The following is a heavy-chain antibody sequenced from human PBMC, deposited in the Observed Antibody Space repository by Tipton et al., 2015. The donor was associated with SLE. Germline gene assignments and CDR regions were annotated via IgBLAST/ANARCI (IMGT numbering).Heavy chain of an antibody. CDR3: ARGGSCWYAGFDH. Sequence: TLSLTCTVSGDSIGNHYWNWIRQSPGKGLEWLGYIDYSGSTKYDSSLKSRATISVDTSKKQFSLSLRSVTTADTATYYCARGGSCWYAGFDHWGQGNLVVVSS. J-gene: IGHJ4*02. D-gene: IGHD6-19*01. CDR2: IDYSGST. CDR1: GDSIGNHY. V-gene: IGHV4-59*11.